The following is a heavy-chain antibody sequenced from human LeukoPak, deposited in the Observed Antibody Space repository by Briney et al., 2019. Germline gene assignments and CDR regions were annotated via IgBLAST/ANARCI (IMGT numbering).Heavy chain of an antibody. CDR2: IYYSGST. CDR3: ARGREWEPKVFDY. J-gene: IGHJ4*02. CDR1: GVSISGYY. V-gene: IGHV4-59*01. D-gene: IGHD1-26*01. Sequence: PSETLSLTCTVSGVSISGYYWSWIRQSPGKGLEWIGYIYYSGSTNYNPSLKSRVTISVDTSKNQFSLKLSSVTAADTAVYYCARGREWEPKVFDYWGQGTLVTVSS.